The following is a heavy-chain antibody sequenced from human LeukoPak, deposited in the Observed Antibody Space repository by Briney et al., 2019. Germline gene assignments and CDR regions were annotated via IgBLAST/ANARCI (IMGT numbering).Heavy chain of an antibody. CDR2: IYPGDSDT. V-gene: IGHV5-51*01. CDR3: AGGYSGSYYRAFDM. J-gene: IGHJ3*02. CDR1: RYHLTSYW. Sequence: GEALKIPWKGSRYHLTSYWIGWVRQRPGKGLEWIGIIYPGDSDTRYSPSFQGQVTISAHKSISTAYLKWSSVKASDTAMYYCAGGYSGSYYRAFDMWGQETMVSVSS. D-gene: IGHD1-26*01.